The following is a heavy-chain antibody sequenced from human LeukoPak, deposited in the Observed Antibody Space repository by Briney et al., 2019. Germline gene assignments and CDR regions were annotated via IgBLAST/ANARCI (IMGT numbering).Heavy chain of an antibody. J-gene: IGHJ4*02. Sequence: SVKVSCKASGGTFSSYAISWVRQAPGQGLEWMGGIIPIFGTANYAQKFQGRVTITTDESTSTAYMELSSLRSEDTAVYYCAREAHTVRNYYDSSGYYPLRYWGQGTLVSVSS. D-gene: IGHD3-22*01. CDR2: IIPIFGTA. CDR1: GGTFSSYA. V-gene: IGHV1-69*05. CDR3: AREAHTVRNYYDSSGYYPLRY.